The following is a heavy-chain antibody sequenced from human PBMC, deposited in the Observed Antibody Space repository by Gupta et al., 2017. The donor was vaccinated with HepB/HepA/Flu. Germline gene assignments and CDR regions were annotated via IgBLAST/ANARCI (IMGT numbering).Heavy chain of an antibody. Sequence: EVQLLDSGGGLVQPGGSLILSCAASGFTFNNYARAWVRQAPGKGLEWVSAITGSGGDTYYADSVKGRFTISRDNSKNTLFFQMNSLRAEDTAVYYCAKLSATYYDSSGYYCDYWGRGTLVTVSS. J-gene: IGHJ4*02. D-gene: IGHD3-22*01. V-gene: IGHV3-23*01. CDR1: GFTFNNYA. CDR3: AKLSATYYDSSGYYCDY. CDR2: ITGSGGDT.